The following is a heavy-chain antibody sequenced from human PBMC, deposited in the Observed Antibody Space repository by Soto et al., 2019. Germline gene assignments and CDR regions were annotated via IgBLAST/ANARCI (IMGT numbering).Heavy chain of an antibody. Sequence: EVQLVESGGGLVKPGRSLRLSCTTSGFSFGDYAMSWFRQAPGRGLEWVGFIRSKTYGGTPEYAASVKGRFTISRDDSKSIAYLQMNSLQTEDTAVYYCTVVATTFHYWGQGTRVTVSS. CDR3: TVVATTFHY. D-gene: IGHD5-12*01. J-gene: IGHJ4*02. CDR2: IRSKTYGGTP. CDR1: GFSFGDYA. V-gene: IGHV3-49*05.